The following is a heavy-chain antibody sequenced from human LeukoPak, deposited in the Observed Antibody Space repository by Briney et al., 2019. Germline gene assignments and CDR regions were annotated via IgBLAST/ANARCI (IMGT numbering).Heavy chain of an antibody. J-gene: IGHJ4*02. CDR1: GFTFTTYA. V-gene: IGHV3-23*01. CDR2: ISGSGAST. CDR3: AKSHSVGYRGYFDY. Sequence: GGSLRLSCAASGFTFTTYAMSWVRQAPGKGLEWVSTISGSGASTYYADSVKGRFTISRDNSKNTLYLQMNSLRAEDTAVYYCAKSHSVGYRGYFDYWGQGTLVTVSS. D-gene: IGHD5-12*01.